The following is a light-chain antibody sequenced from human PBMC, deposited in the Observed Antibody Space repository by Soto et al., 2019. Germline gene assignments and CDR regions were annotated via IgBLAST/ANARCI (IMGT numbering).Light chain of an antibody. J-gene: IGKJ1*01. CDR3: QQYGSSPPWT. CDR1: QSVSSSF. V-gene: IGKV3-20*01. CDR2: GAS. Sequence: EMVLTQYPGTLSLSPVERATLSCRASQSVSSSFLAWYQQKPGQAPRLLIYGASSRATGIPDRFSGSGSGTDFTLTISRLEPEDFAVYYCQQYGSSPPWTFGQGTKVEIK.